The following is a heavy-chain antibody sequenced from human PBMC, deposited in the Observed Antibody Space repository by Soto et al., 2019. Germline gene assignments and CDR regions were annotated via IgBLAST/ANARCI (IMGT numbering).Heavy chain of an antibody. CDR1: GGTFSSYA. V-gene: IGHV1-69*13. Sequence: GASVKVSCKASGGTFSSYAISWVRQAPGQGLEWMGGIIPIFGTANYAQKFQGRVTITADESTSTAYMELSSLRSEDTAVYYCARGGSGYSSGWYSLYWGQGTLVTVSS. D-gene: IGHD6-19*01. CDR3: ARGGSGYSSGWYSLY. J-gene: IGHJ4*02. CDR2: IIPIFGTA.